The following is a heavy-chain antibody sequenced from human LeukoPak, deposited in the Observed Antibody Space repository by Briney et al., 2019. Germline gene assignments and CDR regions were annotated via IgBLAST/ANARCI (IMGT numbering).Heavy chain of an antibody. V-gene: IGHV1-2*02. J-gene: IGHJ4*02. D-gene: IGHD3-9*01. CDR1: GYTFTGYY. Sequence: ASVKVSCKASGYTFTGYYMHWVRQAPGQGLEWMGWINPNSGGTNYAQKFQGRVTMTRDTSISTAYMELSRLRSVDTAVHYCAREWALYYDISTGYYRFVPNFDYWGQGTLVTVSS. CDR2: INPNSGGT. CDR3: AREWALYYDISTGYYRFVPNFDY.